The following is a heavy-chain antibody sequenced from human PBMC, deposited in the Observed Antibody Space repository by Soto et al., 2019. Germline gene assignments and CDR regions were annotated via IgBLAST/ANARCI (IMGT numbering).Heavy chain of an antibody. J-gene: IGHJ6*02. V-gene: IGHV1-69*06. D-gene: IGHD3-3*01. Sequence: GASVKVSCKASGGTFSSYAISWVRQAPGQGLEWMGGIIPIFGTANYAQKFQGRVTITADKSTSTAYMELSSLRSEDTAVYYCASSERITIFGVVIDPYGMDVWGQGTTVTV. CDR3: ASSERITIFGVVIDPYGMDV. CDR1: GGTFSSYA. CDR2: IIPIFGTA.